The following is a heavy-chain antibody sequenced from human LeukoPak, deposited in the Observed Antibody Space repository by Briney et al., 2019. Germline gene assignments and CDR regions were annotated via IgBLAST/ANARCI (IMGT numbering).Heavy chain of an antibody. D-gene: IGHD1-26*01. CDR1: GFTFSNYE. V-gene: IGHV3-48*03. J-gene: IGHJ4*02. CDR2: ITSSGDTI. CDR3: ARRSGSYFDY. Sequence: QPGGSLRLSCAASGFTFSNYEMNWVRQAPGKGLEWISFITSSGDTIYYADSVKGRFSISRDNAKNSLCLQLNSLRAEDAAVYYCARRSGSYFDYWGQGTLVSVSS.